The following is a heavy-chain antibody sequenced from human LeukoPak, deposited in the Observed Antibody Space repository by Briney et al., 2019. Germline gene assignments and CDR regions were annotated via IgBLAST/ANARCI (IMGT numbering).Heavy chain of an antibody. J-gene: IGHJ4*02. CDR3: ARIAAPPSVRYSGYDSDY. D-gene: IGHD5-12*01. Sequence: GASVKVSCKASGYTFTGYYMHWVRQAPGQGLEWMGWINPNSGGTNYAQKFQGRVTMTRDTSISTAYMELSRLRSDDTAVYYCARIAAPPSVRYSGYDSDYWGQGTLVTVSS. CDR2: INPNSGGT. V-gene: IGHV1-2*02. CDR1: GYTFTGYY.